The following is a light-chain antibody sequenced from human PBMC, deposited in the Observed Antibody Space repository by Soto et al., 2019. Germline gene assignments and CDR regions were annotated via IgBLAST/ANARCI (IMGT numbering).Light chain of an antibody. CDR1: QSVSSY. CDR2: DAS. Sequence: EVVMTQSPATLSVSPGERATLSCRASQSVSSYLAWYQQKPGQAPRLLIYDASNRATGIPARFSGSGSGTDFTLTISSLEPEDFAVYYCQQYYNCPPITFGQGTRLEIK. J-gene: IGKJ5*01. CDR3: QQYYNCPPIT. V-gene: IGKV3-11*01.